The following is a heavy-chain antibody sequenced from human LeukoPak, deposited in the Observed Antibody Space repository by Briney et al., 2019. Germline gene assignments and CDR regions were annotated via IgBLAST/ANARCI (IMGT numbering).Heavy chain of an antibody. D-gene: IGHD3-9*01. CDR3: ARDQLYYDILTGIQYYYGMDV. CDR2: VGTSGDNT. Sequence: PGGSLRLSCAASGFSFSGYVMSWVRQAPGKGLEWVSAVGTSGDNTYYADSVKGRFTIARDNSRDTLSLQMNSLRAEDTAVYSCARDQLYYDILTGIQYYYGMDVWGQGTTVTVSS. V-gene: IGHV3-23*01. J-gene: IGHJ6*02. CDR1: GFSFSGYV.